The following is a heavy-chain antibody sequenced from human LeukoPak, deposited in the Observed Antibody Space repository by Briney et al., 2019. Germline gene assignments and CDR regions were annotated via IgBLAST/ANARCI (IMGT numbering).Heavy chain of an antibody. V-gene: IGHV4-34*01. Sequence: ASETLSLTCAVYGGSFSGYYWSWIRQPPGKGLEWIGEINHSGSTNYNPSLKSRVTISVDTSKNQFSLKLSSVTAADTAVYYCARGRITIFWGQGTLVTVSS. CDR3: ARGRITIF. CDR1: GGSFSGYY. J-gene: IGHJ4*02. D-gene: IGHD3-9*01. CDR2: INHSGST.